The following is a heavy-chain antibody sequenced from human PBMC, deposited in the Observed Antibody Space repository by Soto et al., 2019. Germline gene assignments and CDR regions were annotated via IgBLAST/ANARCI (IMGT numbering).Heavy chain of an antibody. Sequence: SETLSLTCAVYGGSFSGYYWSWVRQPPGKGLEWIGEINHSGSTNYNPSLKSRVTISVDTSKNQFSLKLSSVTAADTAVYYCARRSGSGYSSGWYRRWFDPWGQGTLVTVSS. CDR2: INHSGST. D-gene: IGHD6-19*01. V-gene: IGHV4-34*01. CDR3: ARRSGSGYSSGWYRRWFDP. J-gene: IGHJ5*02. CDR1: GGSFSGYY.